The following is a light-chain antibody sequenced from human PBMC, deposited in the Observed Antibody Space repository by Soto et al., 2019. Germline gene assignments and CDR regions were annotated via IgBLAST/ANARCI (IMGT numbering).Light chain of an antibody. J-gene: IGLJ3*02. V-gene: IGLV2-14*01. Sequence: QSVLTQPASVSESPGQSITISCTGTSSDVGYYNYVSWYQQHPGKAPKLLIYEVSNRPSGVSDRFSGSKSGNTASLTISGLQAEDEAAYYCISYTTSSTLLFGGGTQLTVL. CDR3: ISYTTSSTLL. CDR1: SSDVGYYNY. CDR2: EVS.